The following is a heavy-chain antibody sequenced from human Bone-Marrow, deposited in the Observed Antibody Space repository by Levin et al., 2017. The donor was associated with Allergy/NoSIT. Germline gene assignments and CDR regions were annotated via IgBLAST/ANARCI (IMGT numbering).Heavy chain of an antibody. CDR2: ISYDGSNK. CDR3: ARVRGFRELLGGYFDY. CDR1: GFTFSSYA. J-gene: IGHJ4*02. D-gene: IGHD3-10*01. Sequence: GGSLRLSCAASGFTFSSYAMHWVRQAPGKGLEWVAVISYDGSNKYYADSVKGRFTISRDNSKNTLYLQMNSLRAEDTAVYYCARVRGFRELLGGYFDYWGQGTLVTVSS. V-gene: IGHV3-30-3*01.